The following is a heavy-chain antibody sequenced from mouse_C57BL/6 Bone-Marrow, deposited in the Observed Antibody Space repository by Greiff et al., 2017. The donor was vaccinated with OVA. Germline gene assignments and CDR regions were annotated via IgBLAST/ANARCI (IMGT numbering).Heavy chain of an antibody. CDR1: GYSITSGYD. CDR2: ISYSGST. V-gene: IGHV3-1*01. J-gene: IGHJ2*01. Sequence: EVKLMESGPGMVKPSQSLSLTCTVTGYSITSGYDWHWIRHFPGNKLEWMGYISYSGSTTYNPSLKSRISITHDTSKNHFFLKLNSVTTEDTATDYCARRVFYDYFDYWGQGTTLTVSS. D-gene: IGHD2-3*01. CDR3: ARRVFYDYFDY.